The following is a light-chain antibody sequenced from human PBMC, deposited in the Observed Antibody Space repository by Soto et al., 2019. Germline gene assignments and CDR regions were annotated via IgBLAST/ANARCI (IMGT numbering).Light chain of an antibody. Sequence: IVLTQSPGTLSLSPGERATLSCRASQSVGSSYLAWYQQKPGQAPRLLIYGVSSRATGIPDRFSGSGSGTDFTLTISRLEPEDFAVYYCQQYSRSPETFGQGTKLEIK. CDR2: GVS. J-gene: IGKJ2*01. V-gene: IGKV3-20*01. CDR3: QQYSRSPET. CDR1: QSVGSSY.